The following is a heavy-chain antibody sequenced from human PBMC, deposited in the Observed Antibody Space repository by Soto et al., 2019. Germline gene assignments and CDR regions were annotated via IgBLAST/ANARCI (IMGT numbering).Heavy chain of an antibody. CDR1: GYTFTSYG. Sequence: ASVKVSCKASGYTFTSYGISWVRQAPGQGLEWMGWISAYNGNTNYAQKLQGRVTMTTDTSTSTAYMELRSLRSDGTAVYYCARDSAVVVTAIDAFDIWGQGTMVTVSS. CDR3: ARDSAVVVTAIDAFDI. J-gene: IGHJ3*02. V-gene: IGHV1-18*01. CDR2: ISAYNGNT. D-gene: IGHD2-21*02.